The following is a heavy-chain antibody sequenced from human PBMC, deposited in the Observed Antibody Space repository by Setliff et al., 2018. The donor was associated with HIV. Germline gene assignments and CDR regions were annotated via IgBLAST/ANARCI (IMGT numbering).Heavy chain of an antibody. CDR2: ISGSGGST. CDR1: GFTFSSYA. J-gene: IGHJ6*02. CDR3: AREIVTLYTGGHYLYGIDV. V-gene: IGHV3-23*01. D-gene: IGHD3-22*01. Sequence: SGGSLRLSCAASGFTFSSYAMSWVRQAPGKGLEWVSAISGSGGSTYYADSVKGRFTISRDNSKNTLYLQMNSLRAGDTAVYYCAREIVTLYTGGHYLYGIDVWGQGTAVTVSS.